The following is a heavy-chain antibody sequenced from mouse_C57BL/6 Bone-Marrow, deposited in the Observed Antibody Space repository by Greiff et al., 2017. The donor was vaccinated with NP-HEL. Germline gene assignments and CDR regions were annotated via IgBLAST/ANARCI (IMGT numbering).Heavy chain of an antibody. D-gene: IGHD2-3*01. J-gene: IGHJ3*01. CDR1: GYTFTSYW. CDR2: IHPNSGST. V-gene: IGHV1-64*01. CDR3: ARSGDGAFAY. Sequence: QVQLQQPGAELVKPGASVKLSCKASGYTFTSYWMHWVKQRPGQGLEWIGMIHPNSGSTNYNEKSKSKATLTVDKSSSTAYMQLSSLTSEDSAVYYCARSGDGAFAYWGQGTLVTVSA.